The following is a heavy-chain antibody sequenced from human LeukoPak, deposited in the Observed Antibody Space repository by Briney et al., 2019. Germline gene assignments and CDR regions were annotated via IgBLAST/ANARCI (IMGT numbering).Heavy chain of an antibody. J-gene: IGHJ4*02. V-gene: IGHV1-2*02. CDR1: GYTCTGYY. CDR3: ARPRATGIDY. CDR2: MNPNSGGT. Sequence: GASVKVSWKASGYTCTGYYMHWVRQAPGQGLEWMGWMNPNSGGTNYAQKFQGRVTKTRYTSISTADMELSRLRSDDTAVYYCARPRATGIDYWGQGTLVTVSS.